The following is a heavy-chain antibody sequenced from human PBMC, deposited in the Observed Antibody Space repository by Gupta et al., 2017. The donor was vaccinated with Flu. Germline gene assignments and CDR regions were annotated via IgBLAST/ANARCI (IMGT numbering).Heavy chain of an antibody. D-gene: IGHD3-16*02. CDR3: ARADPGYLGELSLETADY. V-gene: IGHV1-18*01. CDR2: ISAYNGNT. CDR1: GYTFTSYG. Sequence: QVQLVQSGAEVKKPGASVKVACKASGYTFTSYGISWVRQAPGQGLEWMGWISAYNGNTNYAQKLQGRVTMTTDTSTSTAYMELRSLRSDDTAVYYCARADPGYLGELSLETADYWGQGTLVTVSS. J-gene: IGHJ4*02.